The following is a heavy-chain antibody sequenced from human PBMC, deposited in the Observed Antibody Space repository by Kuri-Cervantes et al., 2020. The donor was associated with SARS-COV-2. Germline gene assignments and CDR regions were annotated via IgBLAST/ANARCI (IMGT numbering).Heavy chain of an antibody. J-gene: IGHJ4*02. Sequence: GESLKISCAASGFTFSSYAMSWVRQAPGKGLEWVSAISGSGGSTYYADSVKGRFTISRDNAKNSLYPQMNSLRAEDTALYYCARITLYGDYFDYWGQGTLVTVSS. CDR2: ISGSGGST. CDR3: ARITLYGDYFDY. CDR1: GFTFSSYA. V-gene: IGHV3-23*01. D-gene: IGHD4-17*01.